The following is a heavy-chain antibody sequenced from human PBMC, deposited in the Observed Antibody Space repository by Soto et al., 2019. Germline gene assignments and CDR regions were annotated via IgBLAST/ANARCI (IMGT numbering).Heavy chain of an antibody. V-gene: IGHV4-39*01. CDR3: ARHQSGNWYVDY. Sequence: SETLSLTCTVSGDSISSSSYYWVWIRQPPGKGLEWIGNFYYIGSTYYNPSLKSRVTLSVDTSKNQFSLKVSSVTAADTAVYYCARHQSGNWYVDYGGQGTLVKVSS. CDR1: GDSISSSSYY. CDR2: FYYIGST. J-gene: IGHJ4*02. D-gene: IGHD6-13*01.